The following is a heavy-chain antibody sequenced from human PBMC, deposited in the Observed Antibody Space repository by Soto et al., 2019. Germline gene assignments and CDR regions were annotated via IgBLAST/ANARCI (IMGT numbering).Heavy chain of an antibody. Sequence: PGGFLRLSCAASGFTFSDYYMSWIRQAPGKGLEWVSYIRSSGRTIYYADSVKGRFTISRDNAKNSLYLQMNSLRAEDTAVYYCARERPDGARLDPWGQGTLVTVSS. V-gene: IGHV3-11*01. CDR1: GFTFSDYY. D-gene: IGHD6-6*01. CDR2: IRSSGRTI. CDR3: ARERPDGARLDP. J-gene: IGHJ5*02.